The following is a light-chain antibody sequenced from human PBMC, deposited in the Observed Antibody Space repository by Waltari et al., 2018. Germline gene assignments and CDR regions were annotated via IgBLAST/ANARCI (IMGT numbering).Light chain of an antibody. J-gene: IGLJ2*01. V-gene: IGLV2-14*03. CDR1: SSDIGESDS. CDR3: SSYTNRILV. Sequence: SDLTQHDSVSGSPGQSITISCHGSSSDIGESDSFSWYQQHPGDAPNLIIYHVTHRPSGISNRFSGSKSGSAASLTISGLQAEDEADYYCSSYTNRILVFGGGTKLTVL. CDR2: HVT.